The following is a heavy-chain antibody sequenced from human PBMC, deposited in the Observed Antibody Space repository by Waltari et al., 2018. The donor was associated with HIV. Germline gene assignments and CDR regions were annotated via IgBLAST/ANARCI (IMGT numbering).Heavy chain of an antibody. CDR2: ISGSGDNR. Sequence: EVQLLESGGGLVQPGGSLRLSYRASGFSFSIYAMNWVRQAPGKGLEWVSGISGSGDNRYYADSVKGRFTISRDNSKNKVFLQMKSLRPEDTAFYYCTKDPVTAVGNINWFDPWGQGTLVTVSS. D-gene: IGHD6-13*01. CDR3: TKDPVTAVGNINWFDP. CDR1: GFSFSIYA. V-gene: IGHV3-23*01. J-gene: IGHJ5*02.